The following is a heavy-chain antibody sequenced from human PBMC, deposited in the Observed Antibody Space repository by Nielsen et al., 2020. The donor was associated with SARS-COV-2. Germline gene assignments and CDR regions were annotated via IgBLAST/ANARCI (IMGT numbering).Heavy chain of an antibody. CDR2: INWNGGST. J-gene: IGHJ4*02. V-gene: IGHV3-20*01. CDR3: ARDGSFGERDY. CDR1: GFTFDDYG. Sequence: GESLKISCAASGFTFDDYGMSWVRQAPGKGLEWVSGINWNGGSTGYADSVKGRFTISRDNAKNSLYLQMNSLRAEDTALYHCARDGSFGERDYWGQGTLVTVSS. D-gene: IGHD3-10*01.